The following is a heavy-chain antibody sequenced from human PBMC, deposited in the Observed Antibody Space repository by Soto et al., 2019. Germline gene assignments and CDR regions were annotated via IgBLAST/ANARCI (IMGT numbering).Heavy chain of an antibody. CDR3: ARGGLGELSLLHAFEM. D-gene: IGHD3-16*02. CDR1: GGSISSSSYY. Sequence: QLQLQESGPGLVKPSETLSLTCTVSGGSISSSSYYWGWIRQPPGKGLEWIGSIYYSGSTYYNPPLKSRGIISVDTSKNTFSRKLSSVTVAETAVYYCARGGLGELSLLHAFEMWGQGTMVTVAS. V-gene: IGHV4-39*01. CDR2: IYYSGST. J-gene: IGHJ3*02.